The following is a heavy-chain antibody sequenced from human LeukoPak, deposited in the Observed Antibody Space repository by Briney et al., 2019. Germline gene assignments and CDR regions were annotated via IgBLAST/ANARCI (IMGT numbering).Heavy chain of an antibody. Sequence: PSETLSLTCTVSGGSISSGDYYWSWIRQPPGKGLEWIGYIYYSGSTYYNPSLKSRVTISVDTSMNQFSLKLSSVTAADTAVYYCARDPYDSSGYYDYWGQGTLVTVSS. V-gene: IGHV4-30-4*08. CDR2: IYYSGST. CDR1: GGSISSGDYY. J-gene: IGHJ4*02. D-gene: IGHD3-22*01. CDR3: ARDPYDSSGYYDY.